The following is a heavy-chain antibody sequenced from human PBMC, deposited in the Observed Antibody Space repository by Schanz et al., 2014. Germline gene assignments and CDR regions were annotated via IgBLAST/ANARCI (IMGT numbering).Heavy chain of an antibody. CDR1: GFTFSTST. D-gene: IGHD3-10*01. J-gene: IGHJ3*02. CDR2: ISSKGDMT. CDR3: AKGRFGELSAFDI. Sequence: EVQLVESGGGLVQPGGSLRLSCAASGFTFSTSTMHWVRQAPGKGLEYVSSISSKGDMTFYGNSVKGRFTISRDNSKNTLYLQMNRLRAEDTAVYYCAKGRFGELSAFDIWGQGTMVTVSS. V-gene: IGHV3-64*01.